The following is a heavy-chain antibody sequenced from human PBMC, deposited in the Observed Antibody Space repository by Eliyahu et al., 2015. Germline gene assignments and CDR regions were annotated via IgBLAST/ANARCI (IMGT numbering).Heavy chain of an antibody. CDR1: GFMFDDFA. J-gene: IGHJ3*02. V-gene: IGHV3-9*01. CDR2: ISWRSGNT. Sequence: EVQLVESGGGLVQPGRSLRLSCAASGFMFDDFAMHWVRQVPGKGLEWVSGISWRSGNTAHADAAKGPFTLSRDNAKNSLYLQMNSLRADDTALYYCAKARTLSGGHVDALDIWGQGTVVTVSS. D-gene: IGHD2-15*01. CDR3: AKARTLSGGHVDALDI.